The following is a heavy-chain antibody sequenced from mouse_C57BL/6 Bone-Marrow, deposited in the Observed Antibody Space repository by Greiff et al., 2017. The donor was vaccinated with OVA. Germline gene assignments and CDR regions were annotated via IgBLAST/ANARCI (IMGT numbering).Heavy chain of an antibody. V-gene: IGHV1-59*01. J-gene: IGHJ2*01. Sequence: VQLQQSGAELVRPGTSVKLSCKASGYTFTSYWMHWVKQRPGQGLEWIGVIDPSDSYTNYNQKFKGKATLTVDTSSSTAYMQLSSLTSEDSAVYYCARGGGDYWGQGTTLTVSS. CDR2: IDPSDSYT. CDR1: GYTFTSYW. CDR3: ARGGGDY.